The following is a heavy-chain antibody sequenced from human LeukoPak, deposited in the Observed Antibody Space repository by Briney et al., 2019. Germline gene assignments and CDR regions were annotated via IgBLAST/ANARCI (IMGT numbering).Heavy chain of an antibody. CDR2: FGPEDGET. CDR3: ATVIGYSGYGNFDY. Sequence: ASVKVSCKVSGYNLTELSMHWVRQAPGKGLEWMGGFGPEDGETIYAQKFQGRVTMTEDTSTDTAYMELSSLRSEDTAVYYCATVIGYSGYGNFDYWGQGALVTVSS. V-gene: IGHV1-24*01. J-gene: IGHJ4*02. D-gene: IGHD5-12*01. CDR1: GYNLTELS.